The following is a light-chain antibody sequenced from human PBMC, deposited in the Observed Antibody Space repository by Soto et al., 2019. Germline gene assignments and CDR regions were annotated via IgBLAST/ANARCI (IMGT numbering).Light chain of an antibody. CDR1: SSDVGRYNY. V-gene: IGLV2-14*01. J-gene: IGLJ1*01. CDR2: DVS. Sequence: QSALAQPASVSGSPGQSITISCTGTSSDVGRYNYVSWFQQHPGKAPKLMIYDVSNWPSGVSDRFSGSKSGNTASLTISGLQAEDEADYYCSFFTSSSTFVFGTGTKVTVL. CDR3: SFFTSSSTFV.